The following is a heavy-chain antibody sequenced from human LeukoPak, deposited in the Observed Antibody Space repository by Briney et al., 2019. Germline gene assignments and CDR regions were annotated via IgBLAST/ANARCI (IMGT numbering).Heavy chain of an antibody. D-gene: IGHD3-22*01. Sequence: SETLSLTCTVSGGSISTYYWSWIQQPPGKGLEWIGYINYSGSTNCNPALKSRVTISVDTSKNQFSLKLSSVTAADTAVYYCARDKGENYDSSGYLDYWGQGTLVTVSS. CDR1: GGSISTYY. CDR2: INYSGST. J-gene: IGHJ4*02. V-gene: IGHV4-59*01. CDR3: ARDKGENYDSSGYLDY.